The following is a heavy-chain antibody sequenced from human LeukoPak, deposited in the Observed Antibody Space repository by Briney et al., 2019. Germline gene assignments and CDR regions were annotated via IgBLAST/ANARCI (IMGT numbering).Heavy chain of an antibody. CDR3: ARLPLYYYDSSGYSSGFGVDYFDY. D-gene: IGHD3-22*01. J-gene: IGHJ4*02. CDR1: GFTFSSRDW. CDR2: IKQDGSEK. V-gene: IGHV3-7*01. Sequence: GGSLRLSCVASGFTFSSRDWMTWVRQAPGKGLEWVANIKQDGSEKNYVDSVKGRFTISRDNAKNTLYLQMNSLRAEDTAVYYCARLPLYYYDSSGYSSGFGVDYFDYWGQGTLVTVSS.